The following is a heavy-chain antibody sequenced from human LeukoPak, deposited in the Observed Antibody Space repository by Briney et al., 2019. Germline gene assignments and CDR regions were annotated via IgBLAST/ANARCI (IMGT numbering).Heavy chain of an antibody. CDR2: ISGSGGST. CDR3: AKDTLAAPNITSNDY. Sequence: PGGSLRLSCAASAFTFSSYAMSWVRQAPGKGLEWVSSISGSGGSTYYADSVKGRFIISRDNTKNTLYLQMNSLRAEDTAVYYCAKDTLAAPNITSNDYWGQGTLVTVSS. V-gene: IGHV3-23*01. CDR1: AFTFSSYA. D-gene: IGHD2-15*01. J-gene: IGHJ4*02.